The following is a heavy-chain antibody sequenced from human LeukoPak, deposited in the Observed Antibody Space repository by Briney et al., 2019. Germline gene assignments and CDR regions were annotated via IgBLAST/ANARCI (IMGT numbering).Heavy chain of an antibody. CDR2: INQDGTEI. Sequence: PGGSLRLSCAASGITFSNYWMSWVRQAPGKGLEWVANINQDGTEIFYVDSVRGRFTVSRDNAKNSLYLQMNSLRAEDTALYYCAKQLAYYYYGMDVWGQGTTVTVSS. CDR3: AKQLAYYYYGMDV. CDR1: GITFSNYW. D-gene: IGHD6-13*01. J-gene: IGHJ6*02. V-gene: IGHV3-7*03.